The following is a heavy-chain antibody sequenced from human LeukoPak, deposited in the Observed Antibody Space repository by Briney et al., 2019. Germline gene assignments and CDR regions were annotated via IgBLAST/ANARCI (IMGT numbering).Heavy chain of an antibody. D-gene: IGHD1-1*01. CDR3: ARDYTLGGTRENYFDY. CDR1: GGSVSSSYY. Sequence: SETLSLTCTVSGGSVSSSYYWGWIRQPPGKGLECIGSICSGGNTCYNPSLESRVTISVDSSRSHFFLQLTSATAADTAVYFCARDYTLGGTRENYFDYWGQGTLVTVSS. V-gene: IGHV4-39*02. J-gene: IGHJ4*02. CDR2: ICSGGNT.